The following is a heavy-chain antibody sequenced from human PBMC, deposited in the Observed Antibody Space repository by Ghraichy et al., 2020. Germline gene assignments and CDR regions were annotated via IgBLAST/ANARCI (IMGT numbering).Heavy chain of an antibody. J-gene: IGHJ5*02. V-gene: IGHV1-18*04. CDR2: ISAHNGNT. Sequence: ASVKVSCKASGYTFTSYGISWVRQAPGQGLEWMGWISAHNGNTNYAQKLQGRVTMTTDTSTSTAYMELRSLRSDDTAVYYCARYCSSTSCPRQYNWFDPWGQGTLVTVSS. CDR1: GYTFTSYG. CDR3: ARYCSSTSCPRQYNWFDP. D-gene: IGHD2-2*01.